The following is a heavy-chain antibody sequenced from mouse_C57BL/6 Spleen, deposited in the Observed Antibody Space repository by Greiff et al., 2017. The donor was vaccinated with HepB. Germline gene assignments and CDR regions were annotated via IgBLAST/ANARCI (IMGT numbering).Heavy chain of an antibody. CDR2: ISDGGSYT. Sequence: DVQLVESGGGLVKPGGSLKLSCAASGFTFSSYAMSWVRQTPEKRLEWVATISDGGSYTYYPDNVKGRFTISRDNAKNNLYLQMSHLKSEDTAMYYCARDRGSTPYYFDYWGQGTTLTVSS. J-gene: IGHJ2*01. D-gene: IGHD1-1*01. CDR1: GFTFSSYA. V-gene: IGHV5-4*01. CDR3: ARDRGSTPYYFDY.